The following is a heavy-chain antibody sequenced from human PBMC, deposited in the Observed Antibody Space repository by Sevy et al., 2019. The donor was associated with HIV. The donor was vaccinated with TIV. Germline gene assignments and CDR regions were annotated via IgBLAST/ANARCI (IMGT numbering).Heavy chain of an antibody. D-gene: IGHD4-17*01. CDR1: GFTFSTYG. J-gene: IGHJ4*02. V-gene: IGHV3-33*01. CDR3: ARDLEFYDYGDYGPAFMPDY. Sequence: GGSLRLSCAASGFTFSTYGMHWVRQAPGKGLEWVALIWFDGSNTYYADSVKGRFTISRDIAKNTLNLQMNSLRAEDTAVYYGARDLEFYDYGDYGPAFMPDYWGQGTLVTVSS. CDR2: IWFDGSNT.